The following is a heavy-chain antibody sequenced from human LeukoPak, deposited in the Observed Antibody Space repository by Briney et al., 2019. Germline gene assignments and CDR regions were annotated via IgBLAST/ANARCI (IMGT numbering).Heavy chain of an antibody. V-gene: IGHV4-61*05. J-gene: IGHJ4*02. CDR3: ARQAYCSSSSCYPFDY. CDR1: DGSISSSSYY. CDR2: IHYSGST. D-gene: IGHD2-2*01. Sequence: SETLSLTCTVSDGSISSSSYYWGWIRQPPGKGLEWIGYIHYSGSTNYNPSLKSRVTISVDTSKNQFSLKLSSVTAADTAVYYCARQAYCSSSSCYPFDYWGQGTLVTVSS.